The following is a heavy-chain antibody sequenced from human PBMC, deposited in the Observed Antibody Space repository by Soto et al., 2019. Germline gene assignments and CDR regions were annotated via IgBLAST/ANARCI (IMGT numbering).Heavy chain of an antibody. J-gene: IGHJ5*02. CDR1: GGSFSGYY. V-gene: IGHV4-34*01. CDR2: INHSGST. Sequence: SETLSLTCAVYGGSFSGYYWSWIRQPPGKGLEWIGEINHSGSTNYNPSLKSRVTISVDTSKNQFSLKLSSVTAADTAVHYCATGGTSRGSYNWFDPWGQGTLVTVSS. CDR3: ATGGTSRGSYNWFDP.